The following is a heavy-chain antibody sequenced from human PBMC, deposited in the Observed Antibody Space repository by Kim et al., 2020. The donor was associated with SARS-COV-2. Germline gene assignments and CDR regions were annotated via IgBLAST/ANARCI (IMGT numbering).Heavy chain of an antibody. J-gene: IGHJ4*01. CDR2: IYYSGST. Sequence: SETLSLTCTVSGGSISSYYWSWIRQPPGKGLEWIGYIYYSGSTNYNPSLKSRVTISVDTSKNQFSLKLSSVTAADTAVYYCARRGGRYFDWLLEYYFDY. D-gene: IGHD3-9*01. CDR3: ARRGGRYFDWLLEYYFDY. CDR1: GGSISSYY. V-gene: IGHV4-59*08.